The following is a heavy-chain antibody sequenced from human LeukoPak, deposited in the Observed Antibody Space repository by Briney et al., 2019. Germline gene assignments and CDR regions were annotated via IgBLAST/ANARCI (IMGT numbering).Heavy chain of an antibody. J-gene: IGHJ4*02. V-gene: IGHV3-53*01. CDR3: ARDPSTLLPTDDS. Sequence: GGSLRLSCAASGFSFSYHGMTWVRQAPGKGLEWVSLIYSGGSTYYADSVKGRFTISRDNSKNTLYLQMNSLRVEDTAIYYCARDPSTLLPTDDSWGQGTLVAVPS. CDR2: IYSGGST. CDR1: GFSFSYHG. D-gene: IGHD2-2*01.